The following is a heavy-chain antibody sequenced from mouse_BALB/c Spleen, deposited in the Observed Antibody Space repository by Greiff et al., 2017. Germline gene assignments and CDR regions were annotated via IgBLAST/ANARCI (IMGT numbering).Heavy chain of an antibody. Sequence: EVKLVESGPSLVKPSQTLSLTCSVTGDSITSGYWNWIRKFPGNKLEYMGYISYSGSTYYNPSLKSRISITRDTSKNQYYLPLNSVTTEDTATYYCASRHDYDYSWFAYWGQGTLVTVSA. CDR2: ISYSGST. D-gene: IGHD2-4*01. V-gene: IGHV3-8*02. J-gene: IGHJ3*01. CDR3: ASRHDYDYSWFAY. CDR1: GDSITSGY.